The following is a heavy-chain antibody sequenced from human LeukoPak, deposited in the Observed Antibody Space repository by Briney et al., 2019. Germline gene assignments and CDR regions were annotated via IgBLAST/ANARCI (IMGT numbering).Heavy chain of an antibody. J-gene: IGHJ5*02. CDR2: INHSGST. V-gene: IGHV4-34*01. D-gene: IGHD2-8*01. Sequence: SETLSLTCAVYGGSFSGYYWSWIRQPPGKGLEWFGEINHSGSTNYNPSLKSRVTISVDTSKNQFSLKLSSVTAADTAVYYCARGFSLTNGDWFDPWGQGTLVTVSS. CDR1: GGSFSGYY. CDR3: ARGFSLTNGDWFDP.